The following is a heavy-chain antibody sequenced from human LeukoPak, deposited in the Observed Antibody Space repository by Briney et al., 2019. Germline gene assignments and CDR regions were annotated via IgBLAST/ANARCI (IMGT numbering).Heavy chain of an antibody. J-gene: IGHJ4*02. CDR1: GYTFSSYD. V-gene: IGHV1-8*01. CDR2: MNPNNGNT. CDR3: ARRVAGVDC. D-gene: IGHD6-19*01. Sequence: ASVKVSCKASGYTFSSYDINWVRHATGQGLEWVGWMNPNNGNTGYAQKFQGRVTMTRNTSISTAYMELSSLTSEDTAVYYCARRVAGVDCWGQGTLVTVSS.